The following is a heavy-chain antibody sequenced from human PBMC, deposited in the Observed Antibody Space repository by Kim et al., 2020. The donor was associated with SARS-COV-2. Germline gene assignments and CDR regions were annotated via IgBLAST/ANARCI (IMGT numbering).Heavy chain of an antibody. CDR3: ARDSERDSSGWYGNWFDP. J-gene: IGHJ5*02. V-gene: IGHV1-2*02. Sequence: ASVKVSCKASGYTFTGYYMHWVRQAPGQGLEWMGWINPNSGGTIYAQKFQGRVTMTRHTSIRTAYMELRRMRSDDTAVYYCARDSERDSSGWYGNWFDPWGQGTRDT. CDR2: INPNSGGT. D-gene: IGHD6-19*01. CDR1: GYTFTGYY.